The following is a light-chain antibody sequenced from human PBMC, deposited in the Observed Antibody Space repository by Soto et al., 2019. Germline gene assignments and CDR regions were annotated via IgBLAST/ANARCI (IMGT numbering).Light chain of an antibody. CDR2: GAS. Sequence: EIVLTQSPGTLSLSPGERATLSCRASQSVSSSYLAWYQQKQGQAPRLLIYGASSRATGIPDRFSGSGSGTDFTLTISRLEPEDFAVYYCQQYGSSRLMYTFGQGTKLEIK. CDR1: QSVSSSY. J-gene: IGKJ2*01. CDR3: QQYGSSRLMYT. V-gene: IGKV3-20*01.